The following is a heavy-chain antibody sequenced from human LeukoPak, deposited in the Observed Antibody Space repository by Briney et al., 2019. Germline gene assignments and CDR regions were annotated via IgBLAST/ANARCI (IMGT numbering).Heavy chain of an antibody. CDR2: IYHSGRT. J-gene: IGHJ4*02. V-gene: IGHV4-39*07. Sequence: SETLSLTCSVSGGSISNTNYYWGWIRQPPGKGLEWIASIYHSGRTDYNPSLKSRVTISVDTSKNQFSLKLSSVTAADTAGYYCAWADSSSWSFDYWGQGTLVTVSS. D-gene: IGHD6-13*01. CDR3: AWADSSSWSFDY. CDR1: GGSISNTNYY.